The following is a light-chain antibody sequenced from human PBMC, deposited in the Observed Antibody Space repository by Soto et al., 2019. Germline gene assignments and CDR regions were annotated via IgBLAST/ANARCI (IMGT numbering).Light chain of an antibody. CDR2: LGS. Sequence: DIVMTQSPLSLSVTPGEPASISCRSSQSLLHSSGYSYLDWYLQKPGQSPQLLIYLGSNRASGVPDRFSGSGSGTDFTLKISRVEAEDVGVYYCMQALQTRWTFGQGTKVEIK. J-gene: IGKJ1*01. CDR3: MQALQTRWT. V-gene: IGKV2-28*01. CDR1: QSLLHSSGYSY.